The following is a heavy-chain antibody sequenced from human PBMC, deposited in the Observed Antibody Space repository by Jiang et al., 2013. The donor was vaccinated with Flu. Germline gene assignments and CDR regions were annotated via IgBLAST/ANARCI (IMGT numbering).Heavy chain of an antibody. CDR2: INWNGGNT. CDR1: GLTFEDYG. V-gene: IGHV3-20*04. D-gene: IGHD3-3*01. Sequence: QLLESGGGVIRPGGSLRISCAASGLTFEDYGMSWSPSPREGLEWVSGINWNGGNTDYADSVKGRFTISRDNAKNSLYLQMNSLRAEDTALYYCARGSEYDFWSTYYTPFDYWGQGTRVTVSS. J-gene: IGHJ4*02. CDR3: ARGSEYDFWSTYYTPFDY.